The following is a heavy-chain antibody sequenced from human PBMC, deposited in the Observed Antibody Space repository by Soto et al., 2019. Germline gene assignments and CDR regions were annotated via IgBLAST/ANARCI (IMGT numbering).Heavy chain of an antibody. V-gene: IGHV3-30*03. CDR3: AIDRVSMILLALLAY. D-gene: IGHD3-22*01. CDR2: IPYDGSNK. J-gene: IGHJ4*02. CDR1: GFTFSTYG. Sequence: GWSLRLCCAASGFTFSTYGMHWVRQAPGKGLEWVAIIPYDGSNKYYADSVKGRFTISRDNSKNTRYLQMNSLRAEDTAGYYCAIDRVSMILLALLAYSGQGTLVIVSS.